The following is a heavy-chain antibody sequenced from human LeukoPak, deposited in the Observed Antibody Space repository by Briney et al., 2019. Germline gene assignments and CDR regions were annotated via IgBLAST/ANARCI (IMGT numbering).Heavy chain of an antibody. CDR2: IRYDGSNK. CDR1: GFTFSSYG. CDR3: ATPIVVVPAAKPRTASDI. Sequence: GGSLRLSCAASGFTFSSYGMHWVRQAPGKGLEWVAFIRYDGSNKYYADSVKGRFTISRDNSKNTLYLQMNSLRAEDTAVYYCATPIVVVPAAKPRTASDIWGQGTMVTVSS. D-gene: IGHD2-2*02. J-gene: IGHJ3*02. V-gene: IGHV3-30*02.